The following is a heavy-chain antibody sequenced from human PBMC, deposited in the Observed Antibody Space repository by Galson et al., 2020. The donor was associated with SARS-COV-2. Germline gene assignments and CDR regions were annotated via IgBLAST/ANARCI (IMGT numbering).Heavy chain of an antibody. V-gene: IGHV3-64D*06. CDR2: LRTRGTT. D-gene: IGHD2-8*01. CDR3: VRGYCTNGVCLETY. Sequence: GGSLRLSCSASALTFQNYGMHWVRQAPGKGLECVSALRTRGTTSYADSVKGRFTITRDNSRNTLYLQMSSLKAEDTAVYYCVRGYCTNGVCLETYWGQGTLVTVSS. CDR1: ALTFQNYG. J-gene: IGHJ4*02.